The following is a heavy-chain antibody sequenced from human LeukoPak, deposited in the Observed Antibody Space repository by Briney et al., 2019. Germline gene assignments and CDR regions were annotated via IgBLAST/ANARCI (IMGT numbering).Heavy chain of an antibody. Sequence: GSSVKVSCKASGGTFSSYAISWVRQAPGQGLEWMGGIIPILGIANYAQKFQGRVTITADKSTSTAYMELSSLRSEDTAVYYCARDYGFGELLHYYGMDVWGQGTTVTVSS. V-gene: IGHV1-69*04. J-gene: IGHJ6*02. D-gene: IGHD3-10*01. CDR1: GGTFSSYA. CDR3: ARDYGFGELLHYYGMDV. CDR2: IIPILGIA.